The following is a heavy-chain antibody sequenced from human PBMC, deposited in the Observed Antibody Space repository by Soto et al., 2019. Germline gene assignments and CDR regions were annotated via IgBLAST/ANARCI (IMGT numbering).Heavy chain of an antibody. CDR2: ISYDGSNK. CDR3: AKIGIVGATPYDY. Sequence: QVQLVESGGGVVQPGRSLRLSCAASGFTFSSYGMHWVRQAPGKGLEWVAVISYDGSNKYYADSVKSRFTISRDNSKNTLYLQMNSLRAEDTAVYYCAKIGIVGATPYDYWGQGTLVTVSS. D-gene: IGHD1-26*01. CDR1: GFTFSSYG. V-gene: IGHV3-30*18. J-gene: IGHJ4*02.